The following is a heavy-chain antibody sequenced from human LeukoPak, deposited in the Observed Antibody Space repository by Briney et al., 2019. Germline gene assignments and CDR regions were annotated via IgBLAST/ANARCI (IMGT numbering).Heavy chain of an antibody. D-gene: IGHD1-26*01. CDR1: GGSISSSSYY. Sequence: SETLSLTRTVSGGSISSSSYYWGWIRQPPGKGLEWIGSIYYSGSTYYNTSLKSRVTISVDTSKNQFSLKLSSVTVADTAVYYCARVGVGSTTPYYFDYWGQGTLVTVSS. J-gene: IGHJ4*02. CDR2: IYYSGST. V-gene: IGHV4-39*07. CDR3: ARVGVGSTTPYYFDY.